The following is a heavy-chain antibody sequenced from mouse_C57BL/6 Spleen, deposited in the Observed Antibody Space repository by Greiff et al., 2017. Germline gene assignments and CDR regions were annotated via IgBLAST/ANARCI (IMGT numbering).Heavy chain of an antibody. D-gene: IGHD3-2*02. CDR2: INPNNGGT. J-gene: IGHJ4*01. V-gene: IGHV1-26*01. CDR1: GYTFTDYY. Sequence: VQLQQSGPELVKPGASVKISCKASGYTFTDYYMNWVKQSHGKSLEWIGDINPNNGGTSYNQKFKGKATLTVDKSSSTAYMELRSLTSEDSAVYYCARRTAQATAYAMDYWGQGTSVTVSS. CDR3: ARRTAQATAYAMDY.